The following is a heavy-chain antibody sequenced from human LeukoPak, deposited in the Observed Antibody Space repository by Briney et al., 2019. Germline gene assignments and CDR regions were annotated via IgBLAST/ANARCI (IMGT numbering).Heavy chain of an antibody. V-gene: IGHV3-33*06. CDR2: IWYDGSNK. D-gene: IGHD3-10*01. J-gene: IGHJ4*02. Sequence: GGSLRLSCAASGFTFSSYGMHWVRQAPGKGLEWVAVIWYDGSNKYYADSVKGRFSISRDNSKNTLYLQMNSLRAEDTAVYYCAKDGPPHTMVRGVIRYYFDYWGQGTLVIVSS. CDR3: AKDGPPHTMVRGVIRYYFDY. CDR1: GFTFSSYG.